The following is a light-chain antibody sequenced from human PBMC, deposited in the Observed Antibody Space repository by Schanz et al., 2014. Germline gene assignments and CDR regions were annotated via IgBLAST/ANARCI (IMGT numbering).Light chain of an antibody. CDR3: QQYGRAPTMHT. CDR2: DAS. J-gene: IGKJ2*01. V-gene: IGKV3-20*01. CDR1: QSVISSY. Sequence: EIVLRASPGTLSLSPGERATLSCRASQSVISSYLAWYQHKPGQAPRLLIYDASNRATGIPDRFSGSGSGTDFTLTISRLEPEDFAVYYCQQYGRAPTMHTFGQGTKLEIK.